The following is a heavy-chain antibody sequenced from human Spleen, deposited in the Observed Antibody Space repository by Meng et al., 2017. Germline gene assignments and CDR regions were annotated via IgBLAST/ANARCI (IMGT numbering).Heavy chain of an antibody. D-gene: IGHD6-13*01. CDR1: GYNFPDYY. CDR3: ARDEDISAAGKLFGDY. CDR2: IDPKSGDT. Sequence: QGQLVQSGAEVKKPGASVKASCKPSGYNFPDYYIHWVRRAPGQGLEWMGRIDPKSGDTHYAQKFQGRVTMTGDTSIGTAYMELRGLTSDDTAMYYCARDEDISAAGKLFGDYWGQGTLVTVSS. J-gene: IGHJ4*02. V-gene: IGHV1-2*06.